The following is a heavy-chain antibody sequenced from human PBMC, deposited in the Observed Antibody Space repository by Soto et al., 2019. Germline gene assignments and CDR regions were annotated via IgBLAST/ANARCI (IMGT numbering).Heavy chain of an antibody. Sequence: SLKISCAASGFTFDDYAMHWVRHAPGKGLEWVSGISWNSGSIGYADSVKGRFTISRDNAKNSLYLQMNSLRAEDTALYYCAKGGHYDFWSGRTFDYWGQGTLVTVSS. CDR3: AKGGHYDFWSGRTFDY. J-gene: IGHJ4*02. CDR2: ISWNSGSI. CDR1: GFTFDDYA. D-gene: IGHD3-3*01. V-gene: IGHV3-9*01.